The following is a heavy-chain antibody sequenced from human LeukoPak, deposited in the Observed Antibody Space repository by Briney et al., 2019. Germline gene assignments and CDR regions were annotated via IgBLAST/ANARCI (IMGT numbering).Heavy chain of an antibody. Sequence: SETLSLTCSVSDDSITMYYWTWIRQPPGKGLEWIGYVDHTGSTNFNPSLNGRISISRDTTKNLFSLRLRSVTAADTAVYFCARGRVSSSTWYSTYYYYFYMDVWGKGTTVTVSS. CDR2: VDHTGST. CDR3: ARGRVSSSTWYSTYYYYFYMDV. V-gene: IGHV4-59*01. CDR1: DDSITMYY. J-gene: IGHJ6*03. D-gene: IGHD1-1*01.